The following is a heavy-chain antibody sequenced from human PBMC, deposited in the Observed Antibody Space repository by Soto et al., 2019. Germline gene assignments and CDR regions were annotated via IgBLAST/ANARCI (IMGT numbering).Heavy chain of an antibody. J-gene: IGHJ4*02. CDR3: VSPEGYYDSSGYTLDF. Sequence: SETLSLTCTVSGDSIRSSTYYWGWIRQPPGKGLEWIGSMFYSGNTYYNPSLKSRVTLSIDTSKNQFSLKLNSVTAADTAVYYCVSPEGYYDSSGYTLDFWGQGTLVTVSS. CDR1: GDSIRSSTYY. D-gene: IGHD3-22*01. V-gene: IGHV4-39*01. CDR2: MFYSGNT.